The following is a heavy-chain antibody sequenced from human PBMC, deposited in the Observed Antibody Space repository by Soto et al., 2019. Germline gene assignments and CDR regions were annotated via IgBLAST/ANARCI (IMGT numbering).Heavy chain of an antibody. D-gene: IGHD6-19*01. J-gene: IGHJ2*01. CDR1: GYTFTSYA. CDR2: INAGNGNT. CDR3: ARVGIAVAGTADFDL. V-gene: IGHV1-3*01. Sequence: QVQLVESGAEVKKPGASVKVSCKASGYTFTSYAMHWVRQAPGQRLEWMGWINAGNGNTKYSQKFQGRVTITRDTSASTAYMELSSLRSEDTAVYYCARVGIAVAGTADFDLWGRGTLVTVSS.